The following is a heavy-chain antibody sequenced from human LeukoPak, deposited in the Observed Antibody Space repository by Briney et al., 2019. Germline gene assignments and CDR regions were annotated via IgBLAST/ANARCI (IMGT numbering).Heavy chain of an antibody. CDR3: ARDRLVRGVVEPDY. CDR1: GFTFSSYG. Sequence: PGGSLRLSCAASGFTFSSYGMHWVRQAPGKGLEWVAVIWYDGSNKYYADSVKGRFTISRDNSKNTLYLQMNSLRAEDTAVYYCARDRLVRGVVEPDYWGQGTLVTVSS. V-gene: IGHV3-33*01. D-gene: IGHD3-10*01. J-gene: IGHJ4*02. CDR2: IWYDGSNK.